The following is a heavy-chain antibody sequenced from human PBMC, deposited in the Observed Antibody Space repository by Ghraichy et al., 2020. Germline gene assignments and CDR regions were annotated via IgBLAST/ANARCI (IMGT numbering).Heavy chain of an antibody. J-gene: IGHJ3*02. CDR1: GFTFSSYG. CDR2: IRYDGSNK. V-gene: IGHV3-30*02. CDR3: AKDLQAAFDI. Sequence: GGSLRLSCAASGFTFSSYGMHWVRQAPGKGLEWVAFIRYDGSNKYYADSVKGRFTISRDSSKNTLYLQMNSLRAEDTAVYYCAKDLQAAFDIWGQGTMVTVSS.